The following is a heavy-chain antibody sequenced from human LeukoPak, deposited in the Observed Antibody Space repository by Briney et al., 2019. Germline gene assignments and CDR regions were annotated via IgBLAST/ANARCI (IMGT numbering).Heavy chain of an antibody. J-gene: IGHJ4*02. Sequence: GGSLRLSCSASGFTISSYAMHWVRQAPGKGLEYVSAISSNGGSTYYADSVKVRFTISRDNSKNTLYLQMSSLRAEDTAVYYCARISTGYSEGYWGQGPLVTVSS. V-gene: IGHV3-64D*06. D-gene: IGHD3-9*01. CDR2: ISSNGGST. CDR1: GFTISSYA. CDR3: ARISTGYSEGY.